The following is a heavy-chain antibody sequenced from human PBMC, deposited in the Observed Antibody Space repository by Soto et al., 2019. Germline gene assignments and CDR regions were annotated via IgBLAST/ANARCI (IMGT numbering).Heavy chain of an antibody. Sequence: DVQLLESGGDLARPGGSLSLPGEASGFTFNNYAIAWARQAPGKGLEWVSGIISRGAANYADSVKGRFTISRDNSKNTLYLQMNRLRAEDTAVYYCAKGESSVSARDFDPWGQGTLVTVSS. CDR1: GFTFNNYA. J-gene: IGHJ5*02. D-gene: IGHD3-22*01. CDR3: AKGESSVSARDFDP. V-gene: IGHV3-23*01. CDR2: IISRGAA.